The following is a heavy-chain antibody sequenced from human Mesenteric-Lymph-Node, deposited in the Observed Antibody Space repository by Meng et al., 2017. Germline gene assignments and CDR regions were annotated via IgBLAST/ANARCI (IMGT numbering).Heavy chain of an antibody. J-gene: IGHJ4*02. Sequence: GESLKISCAASGFTFSNAWMSWVRQAPGKGLEWVGRIKSKTDGGTTDYAAPVKGRFTISRDDSKNTLYLQMNSLKTEDTAVYYCTTEEYSGSYMGIGYWGQGKLVTGAS. CDR3: TTEEYSGSYMGIGY. V-gene: IGHV3-15*01. CDR1: GFTFSNAW. D-gene: IGHD1-26*01. CDR2: IKSKTDGGTT.